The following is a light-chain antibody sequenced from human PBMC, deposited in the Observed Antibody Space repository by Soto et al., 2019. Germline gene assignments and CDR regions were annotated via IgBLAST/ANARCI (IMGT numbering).Light chain of an antibody. J-gene: IGKJ2*01. Sequence: EIVLTQSPGTLSLSPGERATLSCRASQSVSSTYLAWYQQKPGQAPRLLIYDASSRATGIPDRFSGSGSGTDFTLTISRREPEDFAVYYCQSYDISPFAFGQGTKLEIK. CDR2: DAS. CDR1: QSVSSTY. CDR3: QSYDISPFA. V-gene: IGKV3-20*01.